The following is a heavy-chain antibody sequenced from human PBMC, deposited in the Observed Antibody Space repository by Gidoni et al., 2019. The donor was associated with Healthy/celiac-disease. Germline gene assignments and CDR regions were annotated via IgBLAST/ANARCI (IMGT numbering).Heavy chain of an antibody. CDR3: ARVIDPQSRYYMDV. Sequence: EVQLVESGGGLVQPGGSLRLYCASSGFTFSSYWMHWVRQAPGKGLVWVSRFKSDGSSTSYADSVKGRFTISRDNAKNTLYLQMNSLRAEDTAVYYCARVIDPQSRYYMDVWGKGTTVTVSS. CDR2: FKSDGSST. J-gene: IGHJ6*03. V-gene: IGHV3-74*01. CDR1: GFTFSSYW. D-gene: IGHD2-15*01.